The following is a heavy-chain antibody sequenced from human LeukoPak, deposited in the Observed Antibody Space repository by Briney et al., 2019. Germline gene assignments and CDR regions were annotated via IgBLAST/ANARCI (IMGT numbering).Heavy chain of an antibody. J-gene: IGHJ3*02. D-gene: IGHD1-14*01. Sequence: GGSLRLSCAASGFTFSSYSMSWVRQAPGKGLEWVAVISFDGSNKYYADSVKGRFTISRDNSENTLYLQMNGLRDEDTAVYSCARSRSDALDIWDQGTTVTVSS. CDR1: GFTFSSYS. CDR2: ISFDGSNK. CDR3: ARSRSDALDI. V-gene: IGHV3-30*03.